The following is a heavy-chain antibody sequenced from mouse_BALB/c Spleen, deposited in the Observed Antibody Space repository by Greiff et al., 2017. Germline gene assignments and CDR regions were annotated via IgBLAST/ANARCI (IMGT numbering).Heavy chain of an antibody. D-gene: IGHD2-14*01. CDR2: INSNGGST. CDR3: ARDLGD. Sequence: DVMLVESGGGLVQPGGSLKLSCAASGFTFSSYGMSWVRQTPDKRLELVATINSNGGSTYYPDSVKGRFTISRDNAKNTLYLQMSSLKSEDTAMYYCARDLGDWGQGTLVTVSA. J-gene: IGHJ3*01. CDR1: GFTFSSYG. V-gene: IGHV5-6-3*01.